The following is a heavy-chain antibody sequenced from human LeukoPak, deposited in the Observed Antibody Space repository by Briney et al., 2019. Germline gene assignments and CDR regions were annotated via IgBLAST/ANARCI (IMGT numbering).Heavy chain of an antibody. J-gene: IGHJ5*02. Sequence: KPSETLSLTCTVSGVSISSYYWSWIRQSPGKGLEWIGYIFYSGSTYYSPSLTSRVSISGDTSKNQFSLRLTSVTAADTAVYYCARARDGHINNWFDPWGQGTLVTVSS. D-gene: IGHD5-24*01. CDR2: IFYSGST. CDR3: ARARDGHINNWFDP. CDR1: GVSISSYY. V-gene: IGHV4-59*08.